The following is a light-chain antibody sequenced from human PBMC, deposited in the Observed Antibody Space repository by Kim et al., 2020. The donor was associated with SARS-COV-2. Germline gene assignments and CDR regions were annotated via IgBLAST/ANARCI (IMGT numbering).Light chain of an antibody. CDR2: GKN. V-gene: IGLV3-19*01. CDR3: NSRDSNDNVV. Sequence: VALGQTVSITCQGDSLRSYYATWYQQKPGQAPILVIYGKNNRPSGIPDRFSGSSSVNTASLTITGTQAGDEADYYCNSRDSNDNVVFGGGTQLTVL. J-gene: IGLJ2*01. CDR1: SLRSYY.